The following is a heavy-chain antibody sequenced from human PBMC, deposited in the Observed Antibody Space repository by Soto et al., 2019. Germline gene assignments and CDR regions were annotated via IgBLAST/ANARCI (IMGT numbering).Heavy chain of an antibody. J-gene: IGHJ6*02. D-gene: IGHD2-2*01. V-gene: IGHV4-39*01. Sequence: SETLSLTCTVSGGSISSSSYYWGWIRQPPGKGLEWIGSIYYSGSTYYNPSLKSRVTISVDTSKNQFSLKLSSVTAADTAVYYCARHGLEDIVLVPAAMDTSYYYGMDVWGQGTTVT. CDR2: IYYSGST. CDR1: GGSISSSSYY. CDR3: ARHGLEDIVLVPAAMDTSYYYGMDV.